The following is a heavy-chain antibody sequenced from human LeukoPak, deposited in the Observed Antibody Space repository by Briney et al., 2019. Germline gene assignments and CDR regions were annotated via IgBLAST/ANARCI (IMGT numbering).Heavy chain of an antibody. Sequence: SETLSLTCTVSGGSISSGGYYWSWIRQHPGKGLEWIGYIYYSGSTNYNPSLKSRVTISVDTSKNQFSLKLSSVTAADTAVYYCARERYGSGNLYGMDVWGQGTTVTVSS. V-gene: IGHV4-61*08. CDR3: ARERYGSGNLYGMDV. D-gene: IGHD3-10*01. CDR1: GGSISSGGYY. CDR2: IYYSGST. J-gene: IGHJ6*02.